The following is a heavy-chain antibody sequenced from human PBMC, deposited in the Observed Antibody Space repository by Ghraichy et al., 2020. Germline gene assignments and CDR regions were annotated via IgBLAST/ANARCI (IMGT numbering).Heavy chain of an antibody. J-gene: IGHJ4*02. CDR1: GFSFSRYS. D-gene: IGHD1-26*01. CDR3: ARDSAWACDC. V-gene: IGHV3-48*02. CDR2: ISSSNI. Sequence: GGSLRLSCTASGFSFSRYSMNWVRQAPGKGLEWLSYISSSNIDYADSVKGRFTISRDNAKNSLYLQMNSLRDEDTAVYYCARDSAWACDCWGPGTLVTVSS.